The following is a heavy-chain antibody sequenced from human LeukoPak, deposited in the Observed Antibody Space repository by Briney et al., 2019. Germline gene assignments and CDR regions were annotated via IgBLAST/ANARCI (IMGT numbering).Heavy chain of an antibody. Sequence: PGGSLRLSCAASGFTFSDHYMSWIRQAPGKGLEWISYISSSGRTIHYADSVKGRFTISRDNAKNSLYLQMNSLRAEDTAVYYCARAGSSGWLGHWGDYYYMDVWGKGTTVTVSS. CDR3: ARAGSSGWLGHWGDYYYMDV. CDR1: GFTFSDHY. J-gene: IGHJ6*03. D-gene: IGHD6-19*01. V-gene: IGHV3-11*04. CDR2: ISSSGRTI.